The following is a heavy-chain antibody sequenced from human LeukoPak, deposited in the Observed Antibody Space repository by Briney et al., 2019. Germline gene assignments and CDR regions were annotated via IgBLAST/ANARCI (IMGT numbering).Heavy chain of an antibody. CDR2: ISAYNGNT. Sequence: ASVKVSCKASGYTFTSYGISWVRQAPGQGLEWMGWISAYNGNTNHAQKLQGRVTMTTDTSTSTAYMELRSLRSDDTAVYYCARSLSTYYYDSSGYFNYYYYMVVWGKGTTVTVSS. CDR1: GYTFTSYG. J-gene: IGHJ6*03. CDR3: ARSLSTYYYDSSGYFNYYYYMVV. V-gene: IGHV1-18*01. D-gene: IGHD3-22*01.